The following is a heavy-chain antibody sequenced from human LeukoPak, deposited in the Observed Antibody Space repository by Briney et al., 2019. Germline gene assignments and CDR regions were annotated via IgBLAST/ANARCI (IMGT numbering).Heavy chain of an antibody. Sequence: GGSLRLSCAASGFTFSDHYMDWVRQAPGKGLEWVAVISYDGSNKYYADSVKGRFTISRDNSKNTLYLQMNSLRAEDTAVYYCARGGGSYRNYFDYWGQGTLVTVSS. CDR3: ARGGGSYRNYFDY. CDR1: GFTFSDHY. J-gene: IGHJ4*02. D-gene: IGHD1-26*01. CDR2: ISYDGSNK. V-gene: IGHV3-30*01.